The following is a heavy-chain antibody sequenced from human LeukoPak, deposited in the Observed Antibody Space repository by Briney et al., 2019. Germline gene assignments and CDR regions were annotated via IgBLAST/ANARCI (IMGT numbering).Heavy chain of an antibody. CDR2: IYYSGST. J-gene: IGHJ4*02. Sequence: SETLSLTCTVSGGSISSYYWSWIRQPPGKGLEWIGYIYYSGSTNYNPSLKSRVTISVDTSKNQFFLKLSSVTAADTAVYYCAGVRYSSSWALFDYWGQGTLVTVSS. CDR1: GGSISSYY. V-gene: IGHV4-59*01. CDR3: AGVRYSSSWALFDY. D-gene: IGHD6-13*01.